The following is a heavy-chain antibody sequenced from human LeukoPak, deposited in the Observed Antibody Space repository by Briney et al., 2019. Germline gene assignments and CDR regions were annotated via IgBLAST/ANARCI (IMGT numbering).Heavy chain of an antibody. CDR3: AKHTSGSGSNAFDY. CDR1: GFTFSSYA. J-gene: IGHJ4*02. CDR2: IRGTGSST. D-gene: IGHD3-10*01. Sequence: PGGSLRLSCGASGFTFSSYAMAWVRQAPGKGLEWVSAIRGTGSSTYYADSVKGRFTISGDNSKNTLYLQMNSLRAEDTAVYYCAKHTSGSGSNAFDYWGQGTLVTVSS. V-gene: IGHV3-23*01.